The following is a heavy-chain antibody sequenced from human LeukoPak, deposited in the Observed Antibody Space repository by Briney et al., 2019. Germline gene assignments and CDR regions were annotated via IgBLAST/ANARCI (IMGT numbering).Heavy chain of an antibody. Sequence: GGSLRLSCAASGFIFDTYGMLWVRQAPGKGLEWEAVIAYDGSNKVYADSVKGRFTISRDNSKNTLYLQMNSLRGEDTAVYYCAKEKAIATINYGLDVWGQGTTVTVSS. D-gene: IGHD1-1*01. CDR1: GFIFDTYG. V-gene: IGHV3-30*18. J-gene: IGHJ6*02. CDR3: AKEKAIATINYGLDV. CDR2: IAYDGSNK.